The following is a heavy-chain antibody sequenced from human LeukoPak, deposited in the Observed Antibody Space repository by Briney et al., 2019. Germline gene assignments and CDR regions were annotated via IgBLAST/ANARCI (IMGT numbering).Heavy chain of an antibody. Sequence: GRSLRLSCAASGFTFSSYAMHWVRQAPGKGLEWVAVISYDGSNKYYADSVKGRFTISRDNSKNTLYLQMNSLRAEDTAVYYCARDHPTNFIDYWGQGTLVTVSS. V-gene: IGHV3-30*04. D-gene: IGHD1/OR15-1a*01. CDR3: ARDHPTNFIDY. CDR2: ISYDGSNK. CDR1: GFTFSSYA. J-gene: IGHJ4*02.